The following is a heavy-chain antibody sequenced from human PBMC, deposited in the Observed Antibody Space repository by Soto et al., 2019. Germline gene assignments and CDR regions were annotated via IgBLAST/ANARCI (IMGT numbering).Heavy chain of an antibody. D-gene: IGHD6-13*01. V-gene: IGHV3-21*01. CDR1: GFAFRSFT. Sequence: GGSLRLSCAASGFAFRSFTMNWVRQAPGKGLEWVSTISSNSAYIYYTDALRGRFTISRDNAKNSLHLQMNSLRAEDTAVYYCTRDASRDSSARGWFDPWGPGTLVTVSS. CDR2: ISSNSAYI. J-gene: IGHJ5*02. CDR3: TRDASRDSSARGWFDP.